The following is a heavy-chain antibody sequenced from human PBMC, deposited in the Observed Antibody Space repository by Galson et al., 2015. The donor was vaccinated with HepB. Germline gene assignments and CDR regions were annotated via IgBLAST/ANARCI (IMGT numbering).Heavy chain of an antibody. CDR1: GFTFDDYA. CDR3: VKGYCSSTTCYMHS. Sequence: SLRLSCAASGFTFDDYAMHWVRQAPGKGLEWVSGISWKSAGIAYADSVKGRFTISRDNAKNSLYPQINNLRTEDTALYYCVKGYCSSTTCYMHSWGQGTLVTVSS. V-gene: IGHV3-9*01. CDR2: ISWKSAGI. D-gene: IGHD2-2*02. J-gene: IGHJ4*02.